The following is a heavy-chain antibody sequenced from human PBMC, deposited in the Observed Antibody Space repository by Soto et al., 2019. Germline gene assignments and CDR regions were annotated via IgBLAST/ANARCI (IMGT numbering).Heavy chain of an antibody. V-gene: IGHV3-30-3*01. CDR1: GFTFSSYA. D-gene: IGHD3-3*01. CDR2: ISYDGSNK. CDR3: AREEKKARYVLRFLASLPWFDP. J-gene: IGHJ5*02. Sequence: SLRLSCAASGFTFSSYAMHWVRQAPGKGLEWVAVISYDGSNKYYADSVKGRFTISRDNSKNTLYLQMNSLRAEDTAVYYCAREEKKARYVLRFLASLPWFDPGGQGTRVTVSS.